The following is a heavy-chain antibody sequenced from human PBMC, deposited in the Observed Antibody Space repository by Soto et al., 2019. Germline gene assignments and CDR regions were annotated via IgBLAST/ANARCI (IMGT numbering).Heavy chain of an antibody. CDR3: ARDLAAVPRAFDY. V-gene: IGHV4-59*01. CDR1: GGSMRSYF. D-gene: IGHD6-13*01. J-gene: IGHJ4*02. CDR2: VYYTGTT. Sequence: PSETLSLTCPVSGGSMRSYFYIWVRQPPGKGLEWIGSVYYTGTTDYNPSLKSRVTISVDTSKTQFSLNLRSVTAADTAVYYCARDLAAVPRAFDYWGRGTLVTVSS.